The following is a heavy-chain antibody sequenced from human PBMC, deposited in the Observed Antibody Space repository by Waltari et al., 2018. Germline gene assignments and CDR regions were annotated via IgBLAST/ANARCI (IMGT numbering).Heavy chain of an antibody. CDR2: ITFDGTNK. Sequence: QVQLVESGGGVVQPGGSLRLSCAASGFTFSGSGLHWVRQAPGKGLEVVAFITFDGTNKYYADSVKGRFTISRDNPKNTMFLQMNSLRPDDTAIYYCASIFAGTAVTTIQPIDIWGQGTMVTVSS. CDR3: ASIFAGTAVTTIQPIDI. D-gene: IGHD4-17*01. V-gene: IGHV3-30*02. J-gene: IGHJ3*02. CDR1: GFTFSGSG.